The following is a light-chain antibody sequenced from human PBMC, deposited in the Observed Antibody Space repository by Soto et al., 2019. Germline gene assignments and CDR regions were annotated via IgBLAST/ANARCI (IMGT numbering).Light chain of an antibody. CDR1: QTISSW. Sequence: DIQMTQSPSTLSGSVGDRVTITCRASQTISSWLAWYQQKPGKAPKLLIYKASTLKSGVPSRFSGSGSETEFTLTISSLFPDGFATYYCQQYNRYWTFGQGTKVDIK. V-gene: IGKV1-5*03. CDR2: KAS. J-gene: IGKJ1*01. CDR3: QQYNRYWT.